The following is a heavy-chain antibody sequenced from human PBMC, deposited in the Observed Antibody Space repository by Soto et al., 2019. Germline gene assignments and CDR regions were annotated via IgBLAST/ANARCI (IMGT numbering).Heavy chain of an antibody. CDR1: GFTFGDYA. CDR3: TRDSDIVLMVYIWGMAV. D-gene: IGHD2-8*01. J-gene: IGHJ6*02. Sequence: PGGSLRLSCTASGFTFGDYAMSWFRQAPGKGLEWVGFIRSKAYGGTTEYAASVKGRFTISRDDSKSIAYLQMNSLKTEDTAVYYCTRDSDIVLMVYIWGMAVWGLVTTVSVSS. V-gene: IGHV3-49*03. CDR2: IRSKAYGGTT.